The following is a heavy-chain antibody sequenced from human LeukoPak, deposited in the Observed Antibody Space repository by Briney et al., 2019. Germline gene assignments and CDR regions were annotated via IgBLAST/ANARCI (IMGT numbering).Heavy chain of an antibody. D-gene: IGHD3-10*01. J-gene: IGHJ4*02. CDR2: FDPEDGET. CDR3: ATVGMVRGYDFDY. CDR1: GYTLTELS. Sequence: GASVKVSCKVSGYTLTELSMHWVRLAAGKGLEWMGGFDPEDGETIYAQKFQGRVTMTEDTSTDTAYMELSSLRSEDTAVYYCATVGMVRGYDFDYWGQGTLVTVSS. V-gene: IGHV1-24*01.